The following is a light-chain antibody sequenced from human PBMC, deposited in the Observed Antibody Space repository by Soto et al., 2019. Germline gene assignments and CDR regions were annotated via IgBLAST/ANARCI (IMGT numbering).Light chain of an antibody. V-gene: IGKV1-8*01. J-gene: IGKJ5*01. CDR3: QQYYSYLT. CDR1: QGISSY. Sequence: AIPITQSPSSLSPSTGDRVTHTFRASQGISSYLAWYQQKPGKAPKLLIYAASTLQSGVPSRFSGSGSGTDFTLTISCLQSEDFATYYCQQYYSYLTFGQGTRLEIK. CDR2: AAS.